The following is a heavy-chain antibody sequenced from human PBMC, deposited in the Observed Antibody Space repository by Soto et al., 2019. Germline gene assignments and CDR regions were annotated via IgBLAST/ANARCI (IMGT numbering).Heavy chain of an antibody. CDR1: GYTFTSYG. J-gene: IGHJ6*02. CDR3: ARYSPEVLLWFGEPGYYYYYGMDV. V-gene: IGHV1-18*01. Sequence: QVQLVQSGAEVKKPGASVKVSCKASGYTFTSYGISWVRQAPGQGLEWMGWISAYNGNTNYVQKLQGRVTMTTDTSTSTAYMELRSLRSDDTAVYYCARYSPEVLLWFGEPGYYYYYGMDVWGQGTTVTVSS. CDR2: ISAYNGNT. D-gene: IGHD3-10*01.